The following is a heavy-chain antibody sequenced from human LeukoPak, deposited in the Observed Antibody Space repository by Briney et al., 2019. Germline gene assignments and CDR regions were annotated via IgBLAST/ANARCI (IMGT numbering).Heavy chain of an antibody. CDR2: IHYSGST. Sequence: PSETLSLTCTVSGGSITSNNYYWGWIRQPPRKGLEWIGTIHYSGSTYYNPSLKSRVTISVDTSKNQFSLNLSSVTAADTAVYYCARRSLSGWYLDYWGQGTLVTVSS. V-gene: IGHV4-39*01. CDR1: GGSITSNNYY. D-gene: IGHD6-19*01. CDR3: ARRSLSGWYLDY. J-gene: IGHJ4*02.